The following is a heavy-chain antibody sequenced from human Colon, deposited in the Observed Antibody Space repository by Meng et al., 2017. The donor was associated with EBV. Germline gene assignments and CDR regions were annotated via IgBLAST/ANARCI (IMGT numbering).Heavy chain of an antibody. J-gene: IGHJ1*01. V-gene: IGHV4-39*07. Sequence: QLHWWGPGPVTACATRARPRTVSGGSISIISNGWGWLLQLPAEGLEWVWNFFYSGATYYNPSLKSRITISVDTSKTQFSLRLTSVSAADTAVYYCARDYSSSWLSGGFFKYWGQGILVTASS. D-gene: IGHD6-13*01. CDR1: GGSISIISNG. CDR2: FFYSGAT. CDR3: ARDYSSSWLSGGFFKY.